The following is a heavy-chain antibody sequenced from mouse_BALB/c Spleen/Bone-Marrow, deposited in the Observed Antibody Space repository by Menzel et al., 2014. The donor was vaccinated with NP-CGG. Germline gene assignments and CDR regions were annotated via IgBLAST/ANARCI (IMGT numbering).Heavy chain of an antibody. CDR1: GFNIKDYY. V-gene: IGHV14-4*02. Sequence: VQLQQSGAELVRSGASVKLSCTASGFNIKDYYMHWVKQGPEQGLEWIGWIDPENGDTEYAPKFQGKATMTADTSSNTAYLQLSSLTSEVTAVYYCNEGYGNYGYWGQGTTLTVSS. CDR2: IDPENGDT. J-gene: IGHJ2*01. D-gene: IGHD2-10*02. CDR3: NEGYGNYGY.